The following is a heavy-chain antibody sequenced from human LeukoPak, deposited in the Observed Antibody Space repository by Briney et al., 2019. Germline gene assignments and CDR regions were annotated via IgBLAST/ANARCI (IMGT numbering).Heavy chain of an antibody. CDR2: ISWNSGSI. J-gene: IGHJ6*03. D-gene: IGHD4-17*01. CDR1: GFTFDDYA. Sequence: GRSLRLSCAASGFTFDDYAMHWVRQAPGKGLEWVSGISWNSGSIGYADSVKGRFTISRDNSKNSLYLQMNSLRTEDTALYYCAKSGRKLNFRDFGRFYYFYYMDVWGKGTTVTVSS. V-gene: IGHV3-9*01. CDR3: AKSGRKLNFRDFGRFYYFYYMDV.